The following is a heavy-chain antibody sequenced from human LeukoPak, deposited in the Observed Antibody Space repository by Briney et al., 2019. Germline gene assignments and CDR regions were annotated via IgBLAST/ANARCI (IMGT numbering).Heavy chain of an antibody. D-gene: IGHD4-17*01. CDR3: ATAADDYGDFKLFDY. CDR1: GFTFSSYA. J-gene: IGHJ4*02. V-gene: IGHV3-23*01. CDR2: ISGSGSST. Sequence: GGSLRLSCAASGFTFSSYAMSWVRQAPGKGLEWVSAISGSGSSTYYADSVKGRFTISRDNSKNTLYLQMNSLRAEDTAVYYCATAADDYGDFKLFDYWGQGTLVTVSS.